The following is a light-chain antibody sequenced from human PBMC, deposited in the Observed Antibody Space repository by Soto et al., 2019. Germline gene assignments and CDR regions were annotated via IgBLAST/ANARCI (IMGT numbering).Light chain of an antibody. CDR3: QHYYNTPWT. V-gene: IGKV4-1*01. CDR2: WAS. Sequence: DIVMTQSPDSLAVSLGERATINCKSSQSVLYSSNNKNFLAWYQQKPGQPPKLIISWASTRESGVPDRFSGSESGTDFALNISSLQAEDVAVYFCQHYYNTPWTFCQGTKVEIK. J-gene: IGKJ1*01. CDR1: QSVLYSSNNKNF.